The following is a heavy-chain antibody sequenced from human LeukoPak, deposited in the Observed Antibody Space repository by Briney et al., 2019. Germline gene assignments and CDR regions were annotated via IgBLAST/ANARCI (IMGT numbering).Heavy chain of an antibody. CDR2: IYYSGST. J-gene: IGHJ3*02. CDR1: GGSISSYY. Sequence: PSETLSLTRTVSGGSISSYYWSWIRQPPGKGLEWIGYIYYSGSTNYNPSLKSRVTISVDTSKNQFSLKLSSVTAADTAVYYCARDTKYYYDSSGYTRNAFDIWGQGTMVTVSS. D-gene: IGHD3-22*01. V-gene: IGHV4-59*01. CDR3: ARDTKYYYDSSGYTRNAFDI.